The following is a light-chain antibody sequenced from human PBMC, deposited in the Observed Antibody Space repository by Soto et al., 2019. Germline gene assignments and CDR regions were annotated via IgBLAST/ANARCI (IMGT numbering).Light chain of an antibody. V-gene: IGKV2-28*01. CDR1: QSLLHSDGKNY. CDR3: LQHNSYPWT. CDR2: LGS. J-gene: IGKJ1*01. Sequence: DIVMTQSPLSLPVTPGEPASISCRSRQSLLHSDGKNYLEWYVQKPGQSPRLLIYLGSSRSSGVPSRFSGSGSGTEFTLTISSLQPEDFATYYCLQHNSYPWTFGQGTKVDIK.